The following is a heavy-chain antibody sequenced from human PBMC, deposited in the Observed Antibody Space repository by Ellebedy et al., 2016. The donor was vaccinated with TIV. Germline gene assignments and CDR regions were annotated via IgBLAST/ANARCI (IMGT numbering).Heavy chain of an antibody. V-gene: IGHV5-51*01. CDR2: VFSGDSTT. CDR1: GYTFSSYW. D-gene: IGHD5-18*01. J-gene: IGHJ4*02. Sequence: PGGSLRLSCEHSGYTFSSYWFGWVRQMPGKGLEWIGIVFSGDSTTIYSPSFQGHVTISAEKSFTTAYLQWSSLEASDTAIYFCGTYIHGSHHINNWGQGTLVTVSS. CDR3: GTYIHGSHHINN.